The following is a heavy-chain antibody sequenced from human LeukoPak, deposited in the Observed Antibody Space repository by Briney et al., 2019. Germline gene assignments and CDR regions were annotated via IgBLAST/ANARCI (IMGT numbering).Heavy chain of an antibody. CDR1: GGSLTSYY. Sequence: SETLSLTCTVSGGSLTSYYWSWVRQSPEKGLEWIGYIYYSGSTNYNPSLESRVTISVDTFRNQFSLKLTSVTATDTAVYYCARQGPTGSGGFLDHWGQGILVTVSS. J-gene: IGHJ4*02. CDR3: ARQGPTGSGGFLDH. V-gene: IGHV4-59*08. D-gene: IGHD2-8*02. CDR2: IYYSGST.